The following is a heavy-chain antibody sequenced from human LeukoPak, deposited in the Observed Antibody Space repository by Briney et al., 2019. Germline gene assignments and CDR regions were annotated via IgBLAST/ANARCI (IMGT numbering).Heavy chain of an antibody. CDR1: GGTFSSYA. J-gene: IGHJ4*02. CDR3: ARVGSIAAAEFLDY. D-gene: IGHD6-13*01. V-gene: IGHV1-69*04. CDR2: IIPILGIA. Sequence: SVKVSCKASGGTFSSYAISWVRQAPGQGREWMGRIIPILGIANYAHKIQGRVTITADKSTSTAYIELSSLRSEGTAVYYCARVGSIAAAEFLDYWGQGTLVTVSS.